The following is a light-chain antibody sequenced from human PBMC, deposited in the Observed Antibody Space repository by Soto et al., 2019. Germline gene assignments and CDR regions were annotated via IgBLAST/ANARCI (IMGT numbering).Light chain of an antibody. J-gene: IGKJ1*01. CDR3: QQSNNWPKT. CDR2: DAS. CDR1: QSVNSN. Sequence: EIVMTQSPATLSVSPGETATLSCRASQSVNSNLAWYQQKPGQAPRLLISDASTRAAGLPARFSVSGSGTEFTLTISSLQSEDFAVYFCQQSNNWPKTFGQGTKVEIK. V-gene: IGKV3-15*01.